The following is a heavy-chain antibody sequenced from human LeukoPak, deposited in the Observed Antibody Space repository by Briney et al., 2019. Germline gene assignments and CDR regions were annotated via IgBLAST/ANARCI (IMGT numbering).Heavy chain of an antibody. Sequence: PGGSLRLSCAASGFTFSSYSITWVRQAPGKGLEWVSSITSSTNYIYYADSVRGRFTTSRDNAKNSLYLQMNSLRADDTAVYFCARGTVTTVDYWGQGTLVTVSS. CDR2: ITSSTNYI. D-gene: IGHD4-17*01. CDR3: ARGTVTTVDY. V-gene: IGHV3-21*01. CDR1: GFTFSSYS. J-gene: IGHJ4*02.